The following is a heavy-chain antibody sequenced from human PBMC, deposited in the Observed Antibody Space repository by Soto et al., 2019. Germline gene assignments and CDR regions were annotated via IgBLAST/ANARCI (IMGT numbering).Heavy chain of an antibody. Sequence: GASVKVSCKASGGTFSSYAISWVRQAPGQGLEWMGGIIPIFGTANYAQKFQGRVTITADESTSTAYMELSSLRSEDTAVYYCARDGYYYDSSGYYYYFDDWGQGTLVTVSS. CDR1: GGTFSSYA. CDR3: ARDGYYYDSSGYYYYFDD. D-gene: IGHD3-22*01. V-gene: IGHV1-69*13. CDR2: IIPIFGTA. J-gene: IGHJ4*02.